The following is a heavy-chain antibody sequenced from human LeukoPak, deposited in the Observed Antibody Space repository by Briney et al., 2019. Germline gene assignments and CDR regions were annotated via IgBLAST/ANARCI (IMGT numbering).Heavy chain of an antibody. CDR1: RYTFTGYY. CDR2: INSNSGGT. J-gene: IGHJ4*02. V-gene: IGHV1-2*02. CDR3: ARGPYYDFWSGYYGY. Sequence: ASVKVACKASRYTFTGYYMHWVRQAPGQGLEWMGWINSNSGGTNYAQKFQGRVTMTRDTSISTAHMELSRLRSDDTAVYYCARGPYYDFWSGYYGYWGQGTLVTVSS. D-gene: IGHD3-3*01.